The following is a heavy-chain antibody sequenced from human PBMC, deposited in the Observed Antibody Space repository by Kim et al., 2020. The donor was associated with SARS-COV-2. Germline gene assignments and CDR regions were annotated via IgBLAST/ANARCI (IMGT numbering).Heavy chain of an antibody. CDR2: ISYDGSNK. V-gene: IGHV3-30*04. CDR3: ASPGGPLRGPFDY. J-gene: IGHJ4*02. CDR1: GFTFSSYA. Sequence: GGSLRLSCAASGFTFSSYAMHWVRQAPGKGLEWVAVISYDGSNKYYADSVKGRFTISRDNSKNTLYLQMNSLRAEDTAVYYCASPGGPLRGPFDYWGQGTLVTVSS. D-gene: IGHD4-17*01.